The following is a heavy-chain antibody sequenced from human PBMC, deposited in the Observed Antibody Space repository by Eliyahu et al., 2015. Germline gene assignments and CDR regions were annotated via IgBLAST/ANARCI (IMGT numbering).Heavy chain of an antibody. J-gene: IGHJ4*02. Sequence: QVQLVEXGGGVVQPGRSXXLSCXAXGFTFRSYGMHXVRQAPGKGLEWVAVIXYDGSNKYYAXSVKGRFTISRDNSKNTLYLQMNSLRAEDTAVYYCATDSYTDDYWGQGTLVTVSS. CDR2: IXYDGSNK. CDR1: GFTFRSYG. D-gene: IGHD2-2*02. V-gene: IGHV3-30*03. CDR3: ATDSYTDDY.